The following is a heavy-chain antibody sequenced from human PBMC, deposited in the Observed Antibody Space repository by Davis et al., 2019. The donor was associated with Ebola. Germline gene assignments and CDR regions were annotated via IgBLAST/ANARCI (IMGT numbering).Heavy chain of an antibody. J-gene: IGHJ4*02. Sequence: GESLKISCAASGFTFSSYWMSWVRQAPGKGLEWVANIKQDGSEKYYVDSVKGRFTISRDNAENSLYLQMNSLRVEDTAVYYCARRSEGSDWLIDYWGQGTLVTVSS. V-gene: IGHV3-7*01. CDR3: ARRSEGSDWLIDY. D-gene: IGHD2-21*02. CDR1: GFTFSSYW. CDR2: IKQDGSEK.